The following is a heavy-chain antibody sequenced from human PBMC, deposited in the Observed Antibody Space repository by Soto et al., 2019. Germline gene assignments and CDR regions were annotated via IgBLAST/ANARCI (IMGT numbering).Heavy chain of an antibody. V-gene: IGHV3-33*01. CDR2: IWYDGSNK. Sequence: GGSLRLSCAASGFTFSSYGMHWVRQAPGKGLEWVAVIWYDGSNKYYADSVKGRFTISRDNSKNTLYLQMNSLRAEDTAVYYCARDFYYGSGSPDYWGQGTLVTVSS. J-gene: IGHJ4*02. D-gene: IGHD3-10*01. CDR1: GFTFSSYG. CDR3: ARDFYYGSGSPDY.